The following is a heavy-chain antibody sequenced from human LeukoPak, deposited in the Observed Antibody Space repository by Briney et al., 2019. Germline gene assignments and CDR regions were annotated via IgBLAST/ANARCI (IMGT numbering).Heavy chain of an antibody. CDR3: ATYYGDYAPTNYGMDV. Sequence: ASVKVSCKASGGTFTSYYMHWVRQAPGQGLEWMGIINPSGGSTSYAQKFQGRVTMTRDTSTSTVYMELSSLRSEDTAVYYCATYYGDYAPTNYGMDVWGQGTTVTVSS. D-gene: IGHD4-17*01. CDR2: INPSGGST. J-gene: IGHJ6*02. V-gene: IGHV1-46*01. CDR1: GGTFTSYY.